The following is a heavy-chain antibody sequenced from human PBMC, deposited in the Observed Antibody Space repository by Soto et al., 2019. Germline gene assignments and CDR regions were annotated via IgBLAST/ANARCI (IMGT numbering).Heavy chain of an antibody. Sequence: SETLSLTCAVSGYPMRSSSFWGWIRQPPGKGLEWIGYINYSVSTYYNPSLKRPVTMSVDTSKNQFSLKLSSVTAVDTAVSYFGTMAVGTDCYYGMDVLGLGATLTTST. CDR1: GYPMRSSSF. D-gene: IGHD1-26*01. V-gene: IGHV4-28*01. J-gene: IGHJ6*01. CDR3: GTMAVGTDCYYGMDV. CDR2: INYSVST.